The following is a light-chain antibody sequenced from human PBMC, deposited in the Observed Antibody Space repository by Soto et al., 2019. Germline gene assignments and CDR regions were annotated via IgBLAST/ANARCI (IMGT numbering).Light chain of an antibody. CDR1: QTIGTY. J-gene: IGKJ3*01. Sequence: DIQMTQSPSSLSASVGDRVTITCRASQTIGTYLLWYQQKPGKAPRLLIYAASRLQSGVPSRFSGSGSGTDFTLTISSLQPEDFTTYYCQQNYNTPLTFGPGTKVDFK. CDR3: QQNYNTPLT. CDR2: AAS. V-gene: IGKV1-39*01.